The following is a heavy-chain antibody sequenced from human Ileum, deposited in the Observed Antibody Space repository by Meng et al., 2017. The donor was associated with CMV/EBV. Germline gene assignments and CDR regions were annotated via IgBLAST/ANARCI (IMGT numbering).Heavy chain of an antibody. Sequence: QVKLQDPGPGLVKPSETLSLTCTVSDGPISSYYWSWIRQSAGKGLEWIGRIHTSGTTNYNPSLKSRVTLSLDTSKDQFSLKLTSVTAADTAVYYCAREKSSCTSSTCYGVDSWGQGTLVTVSS. J-gene: IGHJ4*02. D-gene: IGHD2-2*01. V-gene: IGHV4-4*07. CDR3: AREKSSCTSSTCYGVDS. CDR2: IHTSGTT. CDR1: DGPISSYY.